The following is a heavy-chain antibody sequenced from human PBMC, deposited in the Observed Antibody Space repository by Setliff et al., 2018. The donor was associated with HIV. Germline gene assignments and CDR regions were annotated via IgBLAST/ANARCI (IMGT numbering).Heavy chain of an antibody. CDR2: IYASGST. Sequence: PSETLSLTCAVYGGSFSGYDWSWIRQPPGKGLEWIGYIYASGSTYYNPSLKSRLTISVDTSKNQFSLKLSSVTAADTAVYYCARRDGYSYGFYFDYWGQGTLVTVSS. J-gene: IGHJ4*02. D-gene: IGHD5-18*01. CDR3: ARRDGYSYGFYFDY. V-gene: IGHV4-4*08. CDR1: GGSFSGYD.